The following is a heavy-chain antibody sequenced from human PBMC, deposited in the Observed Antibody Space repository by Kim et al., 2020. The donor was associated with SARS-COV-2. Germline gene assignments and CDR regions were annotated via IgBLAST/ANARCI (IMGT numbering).Heavy chain of an antibody. V-gene: IGHV4-34*01. D-gene: IGHD6-6*01. J-gene: IGHJ4*02. CDR1: GGSFSGYY. Sequence: SETLSLTCAVYGGSFSGYYWSWIRQPPGKGLEWIGEINHTGSTNFNPSLKSRVTISVDTSKNQFSLKLSSVTAADTAVYYCARVGSSSSYWGQGTLVTVS. CDR3: ARVGSSSSY. CDR2: INHTGST.